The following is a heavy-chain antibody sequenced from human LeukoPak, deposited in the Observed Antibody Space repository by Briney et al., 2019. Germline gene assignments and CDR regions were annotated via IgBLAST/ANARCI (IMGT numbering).Heavy chain of an antibody. CDR1: GYSISSGYY. CDR3: ARGGRLISGSVQGAFDI. CDR2: IYYSGST. V-gene: IGHV4-38-2*02. Sequence: PSETLSLTCSVSGYSISSGYYWGWIRQPPGKGLEWIGSIYYSGSTYYNPSLKSRVTISVDTSKNQFSLKLSSVTAADTAVYYCARGGRLISGSVQGAFDIWGQGTMVTVSS. D-gene: IGHD6-19*01. J-gene: IGHJ3*02.